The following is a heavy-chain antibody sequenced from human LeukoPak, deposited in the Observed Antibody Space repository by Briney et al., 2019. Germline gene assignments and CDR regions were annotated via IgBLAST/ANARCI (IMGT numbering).Heavy chain of an antibody. CDR2: ISYDGSNK. CDR1: GFTFSSYG. V-gene: IGHV3-30*18. J-gene: IGHJ3*02. D-gene: IGHD2-15*01. CDR3: AKISIGYCSGGSCYRDAFDI. Sequence: GGSLRLSCAASGFTFSSYGMHWVRQAPGKGLEWVAVISYDGSNKYYADSVKGRFTISRDNSKNTLYLQMNSLRAEDTAVYYCAKISIGYCSGGSCYRDAFDIWGQGTMVTVSS.